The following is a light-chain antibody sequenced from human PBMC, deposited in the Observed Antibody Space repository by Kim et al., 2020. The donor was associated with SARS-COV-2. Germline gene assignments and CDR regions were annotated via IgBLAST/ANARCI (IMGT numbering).Light chain of an antibody. CDR3: QQYDISHWT. J-gene: IGKJ1*01. Sequence: SPGDRATLSCRASQSVSSSYLASYQQHPGQAPRLLFYGASSRASRIPDRFSGSASGTDFTLTINRLEPEDFAFYYCQQYDISHWTFGQGTKVDIK. V-gene: IGKV3-20*01. CDR2: GAS. CDR1: QSVSSSY.